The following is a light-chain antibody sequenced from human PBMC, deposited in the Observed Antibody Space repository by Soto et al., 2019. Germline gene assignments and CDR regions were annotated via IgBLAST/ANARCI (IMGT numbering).Light chain of an antibody. CDR2: DVS. J-gene: IGLJ1*01. Sequence: QSVLAQPASVSGSPGQSIAISCTGTSSDVGRYNYVSWFQQHPGKAPKLMIYDVSNRPSGVPDRFSGSKSGNTASLTISGLQAEDEADYYCSSYTSSNTFVFGTGTKVTV. V-gene: IGLV2-14*01. CDR3: SSYTSSNTFV. CDR1: SSDVGRYNY.